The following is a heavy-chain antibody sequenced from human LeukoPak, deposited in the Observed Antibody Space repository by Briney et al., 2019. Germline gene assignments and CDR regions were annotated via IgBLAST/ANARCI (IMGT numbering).Heavy chain of an antibody. Sequence: ASVKVSCKASGYTFASYDINWVRQATGQGLEWMGWMNPNSGNTGYAQKFQGRVTITRNTSISTAYMELSSLRSEDTAVYYCARSQVPAAKGYYYYMDVWGKGTTVTVSS. CDR2: MNPNSGNT. V-gene: IGHV1-8*03. CDR3: ARSQVPAAKGYYYYMDV. J-gene: IGHJ6*03. CDR1: GYTFASYD. D-gene: IGHD2-2*01.